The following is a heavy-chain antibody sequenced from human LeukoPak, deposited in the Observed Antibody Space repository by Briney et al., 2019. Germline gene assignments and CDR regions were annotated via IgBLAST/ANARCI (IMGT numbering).Heavy chain of an antibody. CDR1: GFTFSDYY. CDR2: INGDGSST. Sequence: GGSLRPSCAASGFTFSDYYMSWIRQAPGKGLVWVSRINGDGSSTGNADAVKGRFTISRDNAKNTLFLQMNSLRAEDTAVYYCARESSWAPDYWGQGTLVTVSS. J-gene: IGHJ4*02. CDR3: ARESSWAPDY. D-gene: IGHD1-26*01. V-gene: IGHV3-74*01.